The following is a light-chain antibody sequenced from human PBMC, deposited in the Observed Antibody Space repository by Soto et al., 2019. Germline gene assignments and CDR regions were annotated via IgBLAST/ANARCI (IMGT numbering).Light chain of an antibody. CDR1: QSVSSY. J-gene: IGKJ2*01. V-gene: IGKV3-11*01. CDR2: DAS. Sequence: EIVLTQSPATLSLSPGESVTLSCRASQSVSSYLAWYQQKPGQAPRLLIYDASNRATDIPARFSGSGSGTDFLLPTSSLESADYGVFYCQQRGKLPRTFGQGTKVEIK. CDR3: QQRGKLPRT.